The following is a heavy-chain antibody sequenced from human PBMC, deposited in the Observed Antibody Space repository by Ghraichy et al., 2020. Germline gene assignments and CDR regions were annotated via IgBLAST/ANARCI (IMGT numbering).Heavy chain of an antibody. J-gene: IGHJ6*02. D-gene: IGHD2-15*01. CDR2: IYYSGST. CDR1: GGSISSSSYY. Sequence: SETLSLTCTVSGGSISSSSYYWGWIRQPPGKGLEWIGSIYYSGSTYYNPSLKSRVTISVDTSKNQFSLKLSSVTAADTAVYYFARLGGDIVVVVTDYYYYGMDVWGQGTTVTVSS. V-gene: IGHV4-39*01. CDR3: ARLGGDIVVVVTDYYYYGMDV.